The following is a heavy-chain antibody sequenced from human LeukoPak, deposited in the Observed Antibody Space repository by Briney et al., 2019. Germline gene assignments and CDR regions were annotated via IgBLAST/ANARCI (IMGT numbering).Heavy chain of an antibody. J-gene: IGHJ5*02. V-gene: IGHV4-59*01. CDR1: GGSISSYY. CDR2: IYYSGST. CDR3: ARYHCSSTSCYGMVTSFDP. Sequence: SETLSLTCTVSGGSISSYYWSWIRQPPGKGLEWIGYIYYSGSTNYNPSLKSRVTISVDTSKNRFSLKLSSVTAADTAVYYCARYHCSSTSCYGMVTSFDPWGQGTLVTVSS. D-gene: IGHD2-2*01.